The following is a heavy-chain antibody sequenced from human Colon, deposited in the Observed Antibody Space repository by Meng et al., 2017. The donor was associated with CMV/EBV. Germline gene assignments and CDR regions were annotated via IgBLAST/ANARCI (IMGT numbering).Heavy chain of an antibody. V-gene: IGHV5-51*01. Sequence: GESLKISCKYFGYSFTSYWIGWVRQMPGKGLEWMGIIYPGDSDTRYSPSFQGQVTISADKSISTAYLQWSSLKASGTAMYYCARIPSLNWFDPWGQGTLVTVSS. CDR2: IYPGDSDT. J-gene: IGHJ5*02. CDR3: ARIPSLNWFDP. CDR1: GYSFTSYW.